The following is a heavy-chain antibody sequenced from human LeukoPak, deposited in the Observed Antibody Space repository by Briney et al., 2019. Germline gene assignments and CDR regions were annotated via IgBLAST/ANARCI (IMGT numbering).Heavy chain of an antibody. J-gene: IGHJ4*02. CDR3: AKERDSWYYFDY. V-gene: IGHV3-30*04. D-gene: IGHD6-13*01. Sequence: GRSLRLSCAASGFTFSSYARHWVRQAPGKGLEWVAVISFDGSNKYYADSVKGRFTISRDNSKNTLYLQMNSLRAEDTAVYYCAKERDSWYYFDYWGQGTLVTVSS. CDR2: ISFDGSNK. CDR1: GFTFSSYA.